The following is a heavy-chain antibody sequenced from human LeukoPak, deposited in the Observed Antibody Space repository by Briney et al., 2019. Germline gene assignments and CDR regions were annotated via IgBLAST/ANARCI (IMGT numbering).Heavy chain of an antibody. Sequence: PGGSLRLSCAASGFTFSSYAMSWFRQAQGKGLEWVSAISGSGGSTYYADSVKGRFTISRDNSKNTLYLQMNSLRAEDTAVYYCAKHRRIAVAGTTFDYWGQGTLVTVSS. CDR2: ISGSGGST. CDR1: GFTFSSYA. CDR3: AKHRRIAVAGTTFDY. J-gene: IGHJ4*02. V-gene: IGHV3-23*01. D-gene: IGHD6-19*01.